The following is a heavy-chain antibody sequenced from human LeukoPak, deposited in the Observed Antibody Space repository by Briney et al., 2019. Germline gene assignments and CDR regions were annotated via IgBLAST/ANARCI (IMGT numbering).Heavy chain of an antibody. V-gene: IGHV3-48*03. CDR2: ISASGRTI. J-gene: IGHJ4*02. CDR1: GFTFSSYE. CDR3: AKMNVLTGYYTPNFDF. D-gene: IGHD3-9*01. Sequence: GGSLRLSCEASGFTFSSYEMNWVRQAPGKGLEWVSYISASGRTIYYADSVRGRFTISRDNSKNTLYLQMSNLSAEDTAVYYCAKMNVLTGYYTPNFDFWGQGTLVTVSS.